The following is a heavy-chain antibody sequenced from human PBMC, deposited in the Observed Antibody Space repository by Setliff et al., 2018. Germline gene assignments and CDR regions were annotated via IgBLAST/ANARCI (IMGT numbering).Heavy chain of an antibody. Sequence: SETLSLTCNVSSAFKSNYMWSWIRQPAGKGLEWIGRVLTGGRTEYNPSLKSRLTLSLDTSRKEFFLKMTYVTAADTAVYYCARDHDGSGYKRDWFDPWGQGILVTAPQ. D-gene: IGHD5-12*01. CDR3: ARDHDGSGYKRDWFDP. CDR1: SAFKSNYM. V-gene: IGHV4-4*07. J-gene: IGHJ5*02. CDR2: VLTGGRT.